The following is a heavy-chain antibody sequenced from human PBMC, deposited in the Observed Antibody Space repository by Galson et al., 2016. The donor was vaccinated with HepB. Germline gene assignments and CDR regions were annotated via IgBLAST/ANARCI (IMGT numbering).Heavy chain of an antibody. Sequence: SLRLSCAASGFTFSDYAMSWVRQAPGKGLEWVSSISSSSSYIYYADSVKGRFTISRDNAKNSLYLQMNSLRAEDTAVYYCARDGYYASNGYYYDDYYYGMDVWGQGATGTVAS. CDR1: GFTFSDYA. V-gene: IGHV3-21*01. CDR3: ARDGYYASNGYYYDDYYYGMDV. J-gene: IGHJ6*02. D-gene: IGHD3-22*01. CDR2: ISSSSSYI.